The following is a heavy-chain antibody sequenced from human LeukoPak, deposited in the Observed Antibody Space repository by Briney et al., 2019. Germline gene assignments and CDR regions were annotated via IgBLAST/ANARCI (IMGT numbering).Heavy chain of an antibody. CDR2: ISGSGGST. CDR1: GFTFSSYA. V-gene: IGHV3-23*01. CDR3: AKDLEITIFGVSFDY. J-gene: IGHJ4*02. D-gene: IGHD3-3*01. Sequence: PGGSLRLSCAASGFTFSSYAMSWVRQASGKGLEWVSAISGSGGSTYYADSVKGRFTISRGNSKNTLYLQMNSLRAEDTAVYYCAKDLEITIFGVSFDYWGQGTLVTVSS.